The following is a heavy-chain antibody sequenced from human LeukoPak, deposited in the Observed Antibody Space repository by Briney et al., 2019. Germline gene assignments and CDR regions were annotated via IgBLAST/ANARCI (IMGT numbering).Heavy chain of an antibody. CDR1: GGTFSSYA. D-gene: IGHD3-22*01. CDR3: ARGFYDSSAAPFL. J-gene: IGHJ4*02. Sequence: SVKVSCKASGGTFSSYAISWVRQAPGQGLEWMGRTIPILGIANYAQKFQGRVTITADKSTSTAYMELSSLRSEDTAVYYCARGFYDSSAAPFLWGQGTLVTVSS. V-gene: IGHV1-69*04. CDR2: TIPILGIA.